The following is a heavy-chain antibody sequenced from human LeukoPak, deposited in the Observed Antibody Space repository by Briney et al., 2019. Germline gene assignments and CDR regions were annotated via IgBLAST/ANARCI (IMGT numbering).Heavy chain of an antibody. D-gene: IGHD6-13*01. CDR1: GFTFSSYS. Sequence: PGGSLRLSCAASGFTFSSYSMNWVRQAPGKGLEWVSYISSSSSTIYYADSVKGRITISRDNGKRTLYLQMNSLRVEDTAVYYCARAWYSSNWYDYWGQGTLVTVSS. CDR2: ISSSSSTI. CDR3: ARAWYSSNWYDY. J-gene: IGHJ4*02. V-gene: IGHV3-48*01.